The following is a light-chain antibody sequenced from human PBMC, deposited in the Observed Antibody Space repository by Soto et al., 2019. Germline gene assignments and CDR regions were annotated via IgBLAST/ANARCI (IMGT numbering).Light chain of an antibody. CDR2: CAS. Sequence: DIVITPSPDSLAVSLGERATINCKSSQRVLYSSHNKNDLAWYHKTPVQPTKLLIYCASTRESGVPDPISGSGARTDYTLTISSLQAEDVGVYYCQQYYSTPLTFGQGPKVEIK. CDR3: QQYYSTPLT. J-gene: IGKJ1*01. V-gene: IGKV4-1*01. CDR1: QRVLYSSHNKND.